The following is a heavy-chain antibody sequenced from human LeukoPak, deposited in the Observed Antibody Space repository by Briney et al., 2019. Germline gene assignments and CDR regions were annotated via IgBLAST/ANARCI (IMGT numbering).Heavy chain of an antibody. CDR2: IYYSGST. J-gene: IGHJ4*02. V-gene: IGHV4-59*05. D-gene: IGHD5-12*01. CDR3: ARWGYSGYDSVY. Sequence: SETLSLTCTVSGGSISSYYWSWIRQPPGKGLEWIGSIYYSGSTYYNPSLKSRVTISVDTSKNQFSLKLSSVTAADTAVYYCARWGYSGYDSVYWGQGTLVTVSS. CDR1: GGSISSYY.